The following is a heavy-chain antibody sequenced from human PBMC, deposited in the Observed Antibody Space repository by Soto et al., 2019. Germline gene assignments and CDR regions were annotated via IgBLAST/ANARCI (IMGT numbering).Heavy chain of an antibody. CDR2: ISGSGGST. D-gene: IGHD3-9*01. V-gene: IGHV3-23*01. CDR1: GFTFSSYA. Sequence: GGSLRLSCAASGFTFSSYAMSWVRQAPGKGLEWVSAISGSGGSTYYADSVKGRFTISRDNSKNTLYLQMNSLRAEDTAVYYCAKDNYYDILTGRDAFDIWGQGTMVTVSS. CDR3: AKDNYYDILTGRDAFDI. J-gene: IGHJ3*02.